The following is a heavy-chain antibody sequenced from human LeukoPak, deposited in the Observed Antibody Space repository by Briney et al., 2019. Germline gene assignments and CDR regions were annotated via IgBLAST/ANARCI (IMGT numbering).Heavy chain of an antibody. CDR3: AKSRASSGVAPAGYDY. CDR2: ISGSGGST. D-gene: IGHD6-13*01. V-gene: IGHV3-23*01. CDR1: GFTFSSYS. Sequence: PGGSLRLSCAASGFTFSSYSMTWVRQAPGQRLEWVSSISGSGGSTYHADSVKGRFTISRDISKNTLYLQMNSLRAEDTAAYYCAKSRASSGVAPAGYDYWGQGTLVTVSS. J-gene: IGHJ4*02.